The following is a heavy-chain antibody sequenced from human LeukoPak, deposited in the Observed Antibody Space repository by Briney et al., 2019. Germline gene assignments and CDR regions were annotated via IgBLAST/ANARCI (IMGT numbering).Heavy chain of an antibody. CDR3: ARDRDCSGGSCYPPLGIKKEYYFDY. D-gene: IGHD2-15*01. J-gene: IGHJ4*02. V-gene: IGHV3-33*01. CDR2: IWYDGSNK. CDR1: GFTFSSYG. Sequence: GGSLRLSCAASGFTFSSYGMHWVRQAPGKGLEWVAVIWYDGSNKYYADSVKGRFTISRDNSKNTLYLQMNSLRAEDTAVYYCARDRDCSGGSCYPPLGIKKEYYFDYWGQGTLVTVSS.